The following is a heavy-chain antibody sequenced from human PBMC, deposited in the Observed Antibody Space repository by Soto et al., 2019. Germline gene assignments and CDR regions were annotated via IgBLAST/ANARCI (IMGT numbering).Heavy chain of an antibody. Sequence: GGSLRLSCAASGFTFSSYATSWVRQAPGKGLEWVSAISGSGGSTYYADSVKGRFTISRDNSKNTLYLQMNSLRAEDTAVYYCAKSGPYGSGSSAFFYWGQGTLVTVSS. D-gene: IGHD3-10*01. V-gene: IGHV3-23*01. CDR2: ISGSGGST. J-gene: IGHJ4*02. CDR3: AKSGPYGSGSSAFFY. CDR1: GFTFSSYA.